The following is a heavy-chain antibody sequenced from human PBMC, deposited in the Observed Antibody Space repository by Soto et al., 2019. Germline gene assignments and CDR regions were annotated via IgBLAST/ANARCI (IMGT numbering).Heavy chain of an antibody. J-gene: IGHJ5*02. D-gene: IGHD2-21*01. Sequence: QLQLLESGPGLVKASETLSLTCNVSGGSISTSRSYWAWIRQPPGKGLEWLANILYSWSTYYNPSLARRVAVPADTSKNEFSLKLRSVTAADTAVYYCARQPTTGDTDLWFDPWGQGTLVTVSS. CDR1: GGSISTSRSY. CDR3: ARQPTTGDTDLWFDP. V-gene: IGHV4-39*01. CDR2: ILYSWST.